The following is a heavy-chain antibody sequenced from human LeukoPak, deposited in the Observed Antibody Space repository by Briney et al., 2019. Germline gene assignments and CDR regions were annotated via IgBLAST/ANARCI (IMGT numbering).Heavy chain of an antibody. D-gene: IGHD1-7*01. J-gene: IGHJ5*02. V-gene: IGHV1-46*01. Sequence: ASVKVSCKASGYTFTSYYMHWVRQAPGQGFEWMGIINPSGGSTSYAQKFQGRVTMTRDTSTSTVYMELSSLRSEDTAVYYCARAVTGTTIWFDPWGQGTLVTVSS. CDR2: INPSGGST. CDR3: ARAVTGTTIWFDP. CDR1: GYTFTSYY.